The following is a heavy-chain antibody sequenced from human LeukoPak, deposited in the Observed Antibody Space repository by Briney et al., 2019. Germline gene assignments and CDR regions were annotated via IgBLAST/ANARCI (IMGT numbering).Heavy chain of an antibody. CDR2: VYYTGST. D-gene: IGHD3-10*01. J-gene: IGHJ4*02. CDR3: ARLVRGIYDYFDY. CDR1: GGSISSSSYY. V-gene: IGHV4-39*07. Sequence: SETLPLTCTVSGGSISSSSYYWGWIRQPPGKGLEWVGTVYYTGSTYYNPSLKSRVTISVDTSKKQFSLKLSSVTAADTAVYYCARLVRGIYDYFDYWGQGTLVTVSS.